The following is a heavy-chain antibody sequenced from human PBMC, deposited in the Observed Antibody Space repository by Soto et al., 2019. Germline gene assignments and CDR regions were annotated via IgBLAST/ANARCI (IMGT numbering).Heavy chain of an antibody. V-gene: IGHV3-7*01. D-gene: IGHD2-15*01. Sequence: ESGGGLVQPGGSLRLSCAASGFTFSTYWMTWVRQAPGKGLEWVANMKQDGSEKYYVDSVKGRFTISRDNAKNSLYLQMDSLRAEDTAVYYCARHYCSGDTFLFDPWGQGTLVTVSS. CDR2: MKQDGSEK. J-gene: IGHJ5*02. CDR3: ARHYCSGDTFLFDP. CDR1: GFTFSTYW.